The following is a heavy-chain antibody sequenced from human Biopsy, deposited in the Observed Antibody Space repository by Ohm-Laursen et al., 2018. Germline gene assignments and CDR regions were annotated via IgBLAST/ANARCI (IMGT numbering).Heavy chain of an antibody. CDR3: ARATNSTGWPYYYFYGMDV. CDR2: IYYSGST. V-gene: IGHV4-59*07. J-gene: IGHJ6*02. D-gene: IGHD2/OR15-2a*01. CDR1: GGSISSDY. Sequence: SDTLSLTCAVSGGSISSDYWSWIRQTPGKGLEWVGYIYYSGSTNYNPSLKSRVTISVDTSKNQFSLRLNSVTAAETAVYYCARATNSTGWPYYYFYGMDVWGQGTTVTVSS.